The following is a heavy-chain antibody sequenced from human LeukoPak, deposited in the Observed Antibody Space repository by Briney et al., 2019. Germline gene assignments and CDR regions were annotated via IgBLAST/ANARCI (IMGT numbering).Heavy chain of an antibody. J-gene: IGHJ4*02. CDR3: AREGGTPMRGGLFDY. D-gene: IGHD1-1*01. CDR2: IYTSGST. Sequence: SETLSLTCAVYGGSFSGYYWSWIRQPAGEGLEWIGRIYTSGSTNYNPSLKSRVTMSVDTSKNQFSLKLSSVTAADTAVYYCAREGGTPMRGGLFDYWGQGTLVTVSS. V-gene: IGHV4-4*07. CDR1: GGSFSGYY.